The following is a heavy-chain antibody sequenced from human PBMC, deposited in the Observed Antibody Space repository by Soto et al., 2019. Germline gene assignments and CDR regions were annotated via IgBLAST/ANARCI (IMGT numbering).Heavy chain of an antibody. CDR1: GGSISSYY. V-gene: IGHV4-59*01. CDR2: IYYSGST. Sequence: SETLSLTCTVSGGSISSYYWSWIRQPPGKGLEWIGYIYYSGSTNYNPSLKSRVTISVDTSKNQFSLKLSSVTAADTAVYYCARVRITMVRGVPLDYYYYMDVWGKGTTVTVSS. CDR3: ARVRITMVRGVPLDYYYYMDV. D-gene: IGHD3-10*01. J-gene: IGHJ6*03.